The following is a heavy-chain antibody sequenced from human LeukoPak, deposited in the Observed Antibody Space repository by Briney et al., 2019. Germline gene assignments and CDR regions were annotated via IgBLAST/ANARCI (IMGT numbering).Heavy chain of an antibody. V-gene: IGHV3-21*01. CDR1: AFTFSSYS. D-gene: IGHD6-6*01. Sequence: PGGSLRLSCAASAFTFSSYSMSWVRQAPGRGLEWVSSINSGTGYISYADSVKGRFTTSRGNGKSSLFLQMNSLRAEDTAVYYCARKPAARPIDYWGQGTLVTVSS. CDR2: INSGTGYI. CDR3: ARKPAARPIDY. J-gene: IGHJ4*02.